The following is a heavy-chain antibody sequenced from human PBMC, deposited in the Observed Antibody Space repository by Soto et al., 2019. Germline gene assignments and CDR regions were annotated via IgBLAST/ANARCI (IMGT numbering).Heavy chain of an antibody. Sequence: SETLSLTCAVSGGSISSGGYSWSWIRQPPGKGLEWIGYIYHSGSTYYNPSLKSRVTISEDRSKNQFSLKLSSVTAADTAVYYCARSSPFYNAFDIWGQGTMVTVSS. CDR3: ARSSPFYNAFDI. CDR1: GGSISSGGYS. CDR2: IYHSGST. D-gene: IGHD3-3*01. V-gene: IGHV4-30-2*01. J-gene: IGHJ3*02.